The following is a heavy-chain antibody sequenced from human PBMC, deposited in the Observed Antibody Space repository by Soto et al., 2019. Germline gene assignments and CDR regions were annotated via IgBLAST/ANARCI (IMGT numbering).Heavy chain of an antibody. CDR3: ARDVPPFSAFVYYYGMDV. D-gene: IGHD1-26*01. CDR2: INPNSGGT. V-gene: IGHV1-2*02. CDR1: GYTFTGYY. J-gene: IGHJ6*02. Sequence: ASLKVGCQSSGYTFTGYYIHWVRHAPGQGLEWMGWINPNSGGTNYAQKFQGRVTMTRDTSISTAYMELSRLRSDDTAVYYCARDVPPFSAFVYYYGMDVWGQRTTVTVSS.